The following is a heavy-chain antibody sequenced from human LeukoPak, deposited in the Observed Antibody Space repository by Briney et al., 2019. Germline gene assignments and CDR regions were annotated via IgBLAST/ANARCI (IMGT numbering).Heavy chain of an antibody. D-gene: IGHD6-6*01. CDR3: ARTLSSSSDFDY. V-gene: IGHV1-2*02. J-gene: IGHJ4*02. Sequence: ASVKVSCKASGYTFTKYGITWVRQAPGQGLEWMGWINPNSGGTNYAQKFQGRVTMTRDTSISTAYMELSRLRSDDTAVYYCARTLSSSSDFDYWGQGTLVTVSS. CDR1: GYTFTKYG. CDR2: INPNSGGT.